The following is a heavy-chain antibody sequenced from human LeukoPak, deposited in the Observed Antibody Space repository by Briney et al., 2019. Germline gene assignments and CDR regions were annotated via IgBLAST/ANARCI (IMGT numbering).Heavy chain of an antibody. D-gene: IGHD1-1*01. V-gene: IGHV4-30-2*03. Sequence: PSETLSLTCAVSGGSISSGGYSWSWIRQPPGKGLEWIGSIYYSGSTYYNPSLKSRVTISVDTSKNQFSLKLSSVTAADTAVYYCARDQAGTRGDAFDIWGQGTMVTVSS. J-gene: IGHJ3*02. CDR3: ARDQAGTRGDAFDI. CDR2: IYYSGST. CDR1: GGSISSGGYS.